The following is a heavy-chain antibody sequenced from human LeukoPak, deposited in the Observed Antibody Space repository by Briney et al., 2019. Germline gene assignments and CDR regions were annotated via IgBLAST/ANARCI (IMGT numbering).Heavy chain of an antibody. V-gene: IGHV3-23*01. CDR3: AKQPISGSSTWYFDC. CDR1: GFTFSSYA. CDR2: IIGSGGST. Sequence: PGGSLRLSCAASGFTFSSYAMRWVRQAPGKGLEWVSVIIGSGGSTFYADSVKGRFTISRDNSKNTLYLQMNSLRAEDTAVYYCAKQPISGSSTWYFDCWGQGTLVTVSS. D-gene: IGHD6-13*01. J-gene: IGHJ4*02.